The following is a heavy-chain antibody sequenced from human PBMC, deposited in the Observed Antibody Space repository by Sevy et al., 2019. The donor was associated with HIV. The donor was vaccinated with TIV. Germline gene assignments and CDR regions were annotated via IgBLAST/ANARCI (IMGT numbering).Heavy chain of an antibody. CDR1: GFTFSSYA. CDR3: AKEVSEHSYSDY. Sequence: GGSLRLSCVTSGFTFSSYAMSWVRQTPEKGLEWVSAIGGSADYTYYADSVKGRFTISSDNSKNTRYLQMNGLRTEDTAVYYYAKEVSEHSYSDYWGQGTLITVSS. CDR2: IGGSADYT. J-gene: IGHJ4*02. V-gene: IGHV3-23*01. D-gene: IGHD3-10*01.